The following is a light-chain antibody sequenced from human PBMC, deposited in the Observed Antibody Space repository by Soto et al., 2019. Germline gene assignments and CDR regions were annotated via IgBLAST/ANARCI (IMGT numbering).Light chain of an antibody. Sequence: SYELTQPPSVSVSPGQTATITCSGDKLGNKYVCWYQQKPGQSPVVVIYQDIKRPSGIPERFSGSNSGNTATLTISGTQAMDEADYYCQAWDTNYVVFGGGTKLTVL. CDR3: QAWDTNYVV. CDR1: KLGNKY. J-gene: IGLJ2*01. CDR2: QDI. V-gene: IGLV3-1*01.